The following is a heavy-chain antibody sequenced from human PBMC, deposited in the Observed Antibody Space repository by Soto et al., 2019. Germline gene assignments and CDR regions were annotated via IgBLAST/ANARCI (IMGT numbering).Heavy chain of an antibody. V-gene: IGHV3-23*01. D-gene: IGHD1-1*01. CDR3: SKGEMSTSRNSFDP. CDR2: LSRSGGAT. Sequence: EVQVLESGGGLVQPGGSLTLSCSASGFNTRFYSMSWVRQTPGKGLEWVAALSRSGGATYYVYSVRGRITISRDASKDTLFLQMSNLRAEDTAMYYCSKGEMSTSRNSFDPGGQGTLVTVSS. CDR1: GFNTRFYS. J-gene: IGHJ5*02.